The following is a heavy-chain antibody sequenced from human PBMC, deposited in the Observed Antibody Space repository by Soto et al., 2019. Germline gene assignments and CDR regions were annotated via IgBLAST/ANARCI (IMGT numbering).Heavy chain of an antibody. J-gene: IGHJ6*02. Sequence: GGSLRLSCAASGLTFSSYGMHWVRQAPGKGLEWVAVISYDGSNKYYADSVKGRFTISRDNSKNTLYLQMNSLRAEDTAVYYCADDNYYYGMDVWGQGTTVTVSS. CDR2: ISYDGSNK. CDR3: ADDNYYYGMDV. V-gene: IGHV3-30*18. CDR1: GLTFSSYG.